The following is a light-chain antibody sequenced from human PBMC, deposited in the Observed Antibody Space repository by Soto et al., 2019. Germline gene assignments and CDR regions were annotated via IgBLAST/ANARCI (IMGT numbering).Light chain of an antibody. CDR1: KLGDQY. J-gene: IGLJ2*01. Sequence: SSELTQPPSVSVSPGQTASITCSGDKLGDQYACWYQQKPGQSPVLVIYQDSKRPSGIPERFSGSNSGNTATLTISGTQAMDEADYYCQAWDRKVFGGGTKVTVL. CDR2: QDS. CDR3: QAWDRKV. V-gene: IGLV3-1*01.